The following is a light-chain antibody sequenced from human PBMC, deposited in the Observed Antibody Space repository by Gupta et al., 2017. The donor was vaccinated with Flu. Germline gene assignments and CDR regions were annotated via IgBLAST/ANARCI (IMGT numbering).Light chain of an antibody. J-gene: IGKJ1*01. Sequence: PATLSLSPGDRATLSCRASQSVSSFLAWYQQKPGQAPRLLIYDASNRATGIPARFSGSGSGTDFTLTISSLEPEDFAVYYCHQRSNWPRTFGQGTKVEIK. V-gene: IGKV3-11*01. CDR3: HQRSNWPRT. CDR1: QSVSSF. CDR2: DAS.